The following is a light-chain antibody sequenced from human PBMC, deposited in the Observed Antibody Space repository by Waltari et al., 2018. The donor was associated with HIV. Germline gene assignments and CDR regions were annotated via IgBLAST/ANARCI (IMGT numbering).Light chain of an antibody. CDR3: QQYYSTPYS. Sequence: DIVMTQSPDSLAVALGERDTTNLKSRKSILYSSNNKNYLAWYQQKLGQPPKLLIYWASSRESGVPDRFSGSGSGTDFTLTISSLQAEDVAVYYCQQYYSTPYSFGQGTKLEIK. J-gene: IGKJ2*03. V-gene: IGKV4-1*01. CDR2: WAS. CDR1: KSILYSSNNKNY.